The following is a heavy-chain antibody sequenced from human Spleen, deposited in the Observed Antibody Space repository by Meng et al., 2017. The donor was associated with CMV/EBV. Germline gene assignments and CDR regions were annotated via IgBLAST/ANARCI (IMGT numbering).Heavy chain of an antibody. CDR2: INSAGSST. CDR1: GVTFSSYW. D-gene: IGHD3-3*01. CDR3: ARVGGAYYDFRSGRPLDY. Sequence: GGSLRLSCAASGVTFSSYWMHWVRQAPGKGLVWVSRINSAGSSTNYADSVKGRFTISRDNAKNTLYLQMDSLGVEDTAVYFCARVGGAYYDFRSGRPLDYWGQGTPVTVSS. J-gene: IGHJ4*01. V-gene: IGHV3-74*01.